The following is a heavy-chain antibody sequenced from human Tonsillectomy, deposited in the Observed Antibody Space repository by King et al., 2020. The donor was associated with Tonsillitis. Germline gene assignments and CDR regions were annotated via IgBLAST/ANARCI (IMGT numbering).Heavy chain of an antibody. D-gene: IGHD6-19*01. CDR2: ISYDGSNK. Sequence: QVQLVESGGGVVQPGRSLRLSCAASGFTFSSYAIHWVRQAPGKGLEWVAVISYDGSNKYYADSVKGRFTISRDNSKNTLYLQMNSLRAEDTAVYYCARDILSGGWYVGVFDYWGQGNLVTVSS. CDR1: GFTFSSYA. CDR3: ARDILSGGWYVGVFDY. V-gene: IGHV3-30-3*01. J-gene: IGHJ4*02.